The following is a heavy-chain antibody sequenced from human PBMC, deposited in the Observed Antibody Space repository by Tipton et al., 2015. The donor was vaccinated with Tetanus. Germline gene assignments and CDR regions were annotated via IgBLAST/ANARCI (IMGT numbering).Heavy chain of an antibody. J-gene: IGHJ4*02. CDR3: VRPDRYCSGGSCYLALDY. CDR2: IFPQFGTS. Sequence: QSGPEVKEPGASVKVSCKAFGYTFTNYGIHWVRQAPGQGLEWMGGIFPQFGTSNHAPQFQDRVTMTADTSTGTVYMDLSSLRSDDTAVYYCVRPDRYCSGGSCYLALDYWGQGTLITVSS. CDR1: GYTFTNYG. D-gene: IGHD2-15*01. V-gene: IGHV1-69*06.